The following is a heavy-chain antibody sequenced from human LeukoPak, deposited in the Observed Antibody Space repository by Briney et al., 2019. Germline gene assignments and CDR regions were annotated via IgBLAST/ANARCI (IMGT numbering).Heavy chain of an antibody. D-gene: IGHD5-12*01. CDR3: ARDWGSTGYDLYDS. J-gene: IGHJ4*02. CDR1: RFIFSNYW. Sequence: GGSLRLSCAASRFIFSNYWMTWVRQAPGKGLEWVAHIRQDGSERHYVDSVKDRFTISRDNAKNSLDLQMDSLRAEDTAVYYCARDWGSTGYDLYDSWGQGTLVTVSS. V-gene: IGHV3-7*01. CDR2: IRQDGSER.